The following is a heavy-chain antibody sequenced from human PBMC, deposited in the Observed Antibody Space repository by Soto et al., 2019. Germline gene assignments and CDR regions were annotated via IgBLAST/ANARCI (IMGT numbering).Heavy chain of an antibody. V-gene: IGHV4-59*01. Sequence: SETLSLTCTVSGGSISSYYWSWIRQPPGKGLEWIGYIYYSGSTNYNPSLKSRVTISVDTSKNQFSLKLSSVTAADTAVYYCARAYDSSGYYPNDAFDIWGQGTMVTVSS. CDR2: IYYSGST. CDR1: GGSISSYY. D-gene: IGHD3-22*01. J-gene: IGHJ3*02. CDR3: ARAYDSSGYYPNDAFDI.